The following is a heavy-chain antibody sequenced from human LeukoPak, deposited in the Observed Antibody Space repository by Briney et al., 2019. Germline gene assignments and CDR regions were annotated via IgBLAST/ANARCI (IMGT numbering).Heavy chain of an antibody. CDR1: GYTFTGYY. Sequence: GASVKVSCKASGYTFTGYYMHWVRQAPGQGLEWMGWINPNSGGTNYAQKFQGRVTMTRDTSISTAYMELSRLRSDDTAVYYCARDRHIVVVTAIQEVYYYYYMDVWGKGTTVTVSS. V-gene: IGHV1-2*02. CDR2: INPNSGGT. D-gene: IGHD2-21*02. J-gene: IGHJ6*03. CDR3: ARDRHIVVVTAIQEVYYYYYMDV.